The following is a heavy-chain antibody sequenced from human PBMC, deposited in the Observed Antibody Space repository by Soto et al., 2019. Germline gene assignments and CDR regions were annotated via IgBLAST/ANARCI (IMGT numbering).Heavy chain of an antibody. D-gene: IGHD3-16*01. V-gene: IGHV3-53*01. J-gene: IGHJ6*02. Sequence: GGSLRLSCAASGFTVSSNYMSWVRQAPGKGLEWVSVIYSGGSTYYADSVKGRFTISRDNSKNTLYLQMNSLRAEDTAVYYCARGWGANSYGMDVWGQGTTVTV. CDR2: IYSGGST. CDR3: ARGWGANSYGMDV. CDR1: GFTVSSNY.